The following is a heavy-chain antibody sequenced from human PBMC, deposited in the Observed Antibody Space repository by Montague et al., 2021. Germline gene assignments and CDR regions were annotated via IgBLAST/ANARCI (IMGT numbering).Heavy chain of an antibody. J-gene: IGHJ4*02. Sequence: SLRLSCAASGFTFTGYFPHPVPASPNSGPDWMTTLLTSSHRSTSSAVFCFLCNTSRDSAKTMLYLPLNSLRAEDTAVYYCTFYKFRETPRGFDYWGQGTLVNVSA. D-gene: IGHD3-10*01. CDR3: TFYKFRETPRGFDY. V-gene: IGHV3-74*01. CDR2: LLTSSHRS. CDR1: GFTFTGYF.